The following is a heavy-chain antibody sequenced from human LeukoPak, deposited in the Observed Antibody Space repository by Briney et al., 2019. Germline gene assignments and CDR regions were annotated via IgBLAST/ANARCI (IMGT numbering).Heavy chain of an antibody. J-gene: IGHJ5*02. Sequence: GGSLRLSCAAPGFTFTNAWMSWVRQAPGKGLEWVGRIKSKTNGGTTDYAAPVKGRFTISGDDSKNTLYLQMNSLKPEDTAVYYCTTGCSSTTCYHWDNWFDPWGQGTLVTVSS. CDR1: GFTFTNAW. CDR3: TTGCSSTTCYHWDNWFDP. D-gene: IGHD2-2*01. CDR2: IKSKTNGGTT. V-gene: IGHV3-15*01.